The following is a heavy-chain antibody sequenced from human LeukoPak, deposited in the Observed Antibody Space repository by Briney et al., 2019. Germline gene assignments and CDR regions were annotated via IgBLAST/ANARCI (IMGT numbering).Heavy chain of an antibody. D-gene: IGHD5-24*01. Sequence: GESLKISCKGSGYSFTSYWIGWVRQLPGKGLEWMGIIYPGDSDTRYSPSFQGQVTISADRSTSTAYLQWSSLKASDTAMYYCARRRDGYNYGAFDIWGQGTMVTVSS. V-gene: IGHV5-51*01. CDR2: IYPGDSDT. CDR1: GYSFTSYW. CDR3: ARRRDGYNYGAFDI. J-gene: IGHJ3*02.